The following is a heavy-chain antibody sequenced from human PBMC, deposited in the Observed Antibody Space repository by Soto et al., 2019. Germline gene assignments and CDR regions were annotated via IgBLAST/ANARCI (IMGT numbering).Heavy chain of an antibody. Sequence: EVQLLESGGGLVQPGGSLRLSCAASGFTFSSYAMSWVRQAPGKGLEWVSAISGSGGSTYYADSVKGRFTISRDNSKNTRYLQMNSLRAEDAAVYYCAKQTTLTTVTTPFDYWGQGSLVTVSS. CDR1: GFTFSSYA. CDR2: ISGSGGST. V-gene: IGHV3-23*01. CDR3: AKQTTLTTVTTPFDY. D-gene: IGHD4-17*01. J-gene: IGHJ4*02.